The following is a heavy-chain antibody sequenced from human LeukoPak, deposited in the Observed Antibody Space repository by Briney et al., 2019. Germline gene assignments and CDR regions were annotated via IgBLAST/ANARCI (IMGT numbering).Heavy chain of an antibody. V-gene: IGHV3-9*01. CDR1: GFTFDDYA. J-gene: IGHJ1*01. CDR3: AKGADSSGYYYLGYFQH. CDR2: ISWNSGSI. D-gene: IGHD3-22*01. Sequence: SRSLRLSCAASGFTFDDYAMHWVRQAPGKGLEWVSGISWNSGSIGYADSVKGRFTISRDNAKNSLYLQMNSLRAEDTALYYCAKGADSSGYYYLGYFQHWGQGTLVTVSS.